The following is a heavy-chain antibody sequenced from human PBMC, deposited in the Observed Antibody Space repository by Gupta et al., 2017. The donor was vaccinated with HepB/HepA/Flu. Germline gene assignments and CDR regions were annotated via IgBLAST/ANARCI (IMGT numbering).Heavy chain of an antibody. Sequence: EVQPVESGGGLVQPGGSLRLSCAASGFPFSSYEMNWVRQAPGKGLEWVSYISSSGSTIYYADSVKGRFTISRDNAKNSLYLQMNSLRAEDTAVYYCAREWFGELSYYYYGMDVWGQGTTVTVSS. D-gene: IGHD3-10*01. J-gene: IGHJ6*02. CDR2: ISSSGSTI. CDR3: AREWFGELSYYYYGMDV. CDR1: GFPFSSYE. V-gene: IGHV3-48*03.